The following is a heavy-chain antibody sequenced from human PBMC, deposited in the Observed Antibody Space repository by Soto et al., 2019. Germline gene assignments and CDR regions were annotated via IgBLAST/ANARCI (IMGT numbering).Heavy chain of an antibody. CDR1: GYSFTSYW. V-gene: IGHV5-10-1*01. Sequence: GESLKISCKGSGYSFTSYWISWVRQMPGRGLEWMGRIDPSDSYTNYSPSFQGHVTISADKSISTAYLQWSSLKASDTAMYHCARHKGYCSSTSCYWISAFDIWGQGTMVTVSS. J-gene: IGHJ3*02. CDR2: IDPSDSYT. CDR3: ARHKGYCSSTSCYWISAFDI. D-gene: IGHD2-2*01.